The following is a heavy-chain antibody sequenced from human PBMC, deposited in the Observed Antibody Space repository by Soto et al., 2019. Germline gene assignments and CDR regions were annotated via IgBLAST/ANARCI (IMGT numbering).Heavy chain of an antibody. CDR2: IYWDDDK. V-gene: IGHV2-5*02. J-gene: IGHJ4*02. Sequence: QITLKESGPTLVKPTQTLTLTCTFSGFSLTTNGVGVGWIRQPPGKALEWRALIYWDDDKRYSPSLKSRLTISKDTSKNQVVLTMTNMDPVDTATYYCAHRPGYCSPTSCYLFDSWGQGTLVTVSS. CDR3: AHRPGYCSPTSCYLFDS. CDR1: GFSLTTNGVG. D-gene: IGHD2-2*01.